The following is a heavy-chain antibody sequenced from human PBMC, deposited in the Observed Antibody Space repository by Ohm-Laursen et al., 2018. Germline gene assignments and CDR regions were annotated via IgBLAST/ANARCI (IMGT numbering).Heavy chain of an antibody. J-gene: IGHJ5*02. CDR3: ARQVPAATRGRFDN. CDR1: GGSISGYS. CDR2: IFHNGNA. V-gene: IGHV4-59*01. Sequence: SETLSLTCAVSGGSISGYSWSWIRQPPGRGLEWIAYIFHNGNAVYNPSLKNRVTISVDTSRNQFSLKLSSVTASDTAVYYCARQVPAATRGRFDNWGQGTLVTVSS. D-gene: IGHD2-2*01.